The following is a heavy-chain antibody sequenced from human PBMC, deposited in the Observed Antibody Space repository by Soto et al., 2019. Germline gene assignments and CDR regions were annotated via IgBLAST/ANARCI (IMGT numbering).Heavy chain of an antibody. CDR1: GFTFSSYG. V-gene: IGHV3-30*18. J-gene: IGHJ4*02. D-gene: IGHD3-10*01. Sequence: PGGSLRLSCAASGFTFSSYGMHWVRQAPGKGLEWVAVISYDGSNKYYADSVKGRSTISRDNSKNTLYLQMNSLRAEDTAVYYCAKETYYYGSGSYYDYWGQGTLVTVSS. CDR2: ISYDGSNK. CDR3: AKETYYYGSGSYYDY.